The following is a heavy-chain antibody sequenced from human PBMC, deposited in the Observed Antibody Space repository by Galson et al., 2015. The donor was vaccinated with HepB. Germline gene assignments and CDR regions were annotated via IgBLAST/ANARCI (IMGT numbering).Heavy chain of an antibody. J-gene: IGHJ6*03. CDR2: ISSNGGST. V-gene: IGHV3-64*02. CDR3: ARGLGGYYYYYMDV. CDR1: GFTFSSYA. Sequence: SLRLSCAASGFTFSSYAMHRVRQAPGKGLEYVSAISSNGGSTYYADSVKGRFTISRDNSKNTLYLQMGSLRAEDMAVYYCARGLGGYYYYYMDVWGKGTTVTVSS. D-gene: IGHD3-22*01.